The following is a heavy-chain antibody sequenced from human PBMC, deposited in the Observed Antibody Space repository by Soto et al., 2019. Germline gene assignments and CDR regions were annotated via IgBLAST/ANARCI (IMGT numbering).Heavy chain of an antibody. CDR1: GYNFTIFG. CDR2: ISAHNGDT. CDR3: ALLYIVGPAMLYGMDV. J-gene: IGHJ6*04. V-gene: IGHV1-18*01. Sequence: ASVNVSCKASGYNFTIFGISWVLQAPGQGLEWMGWISAHNGDTNYVQKFQGRVTMTTDTSTRTTYMELRSLRYDDTAVYYCALLYIVGPAMLYGMDVSGKGTTVTGSS. D-gene: IGHD1-26*01.